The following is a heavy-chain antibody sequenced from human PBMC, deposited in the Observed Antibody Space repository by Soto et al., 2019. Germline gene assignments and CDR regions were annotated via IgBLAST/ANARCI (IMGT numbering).Heavy chain of an antibody. J-gene: IGHJ4*02. Sequence: PSETLSLTCTVSGGSINSGDYYWSWIRQPPGKGLEWIGYIYYTGTTYYNLSLKGRLTISVDTSKNQFSLEMCSVTAADTAAYYCARERIVGDFQGFDYWGQGTPVTVSS. CDR3: ARERIVGDFQGFDY. V-gene: IGHV4-30-4*01. CDR1: GGSINSGDYY. D-gene: IGHD1-26*01. CDR2: IYYTGTT.